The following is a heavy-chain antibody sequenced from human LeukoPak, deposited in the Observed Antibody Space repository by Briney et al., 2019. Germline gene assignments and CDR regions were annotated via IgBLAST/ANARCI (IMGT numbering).Heavy chain of an antibody. V-gene: IGHV4-59*01. CDR1: GGSISRDY. CDR2: IDDSGNT. J-gene: IGHJ3*02. CDR3: ARSDYHNSGSHTVFDAFDI. Sequence: PSETLSLTCTVSGGSISRDYWSWIRRPPGKGLEWIGYIDDSGNTNYNPSLKSQVTISVDKSKNQFSLKLSFVTAADTAMYYCARSDYHNSGSHTVFDAFDIWGQGTRVTVSS. D-gene: IGHD3-10*01.